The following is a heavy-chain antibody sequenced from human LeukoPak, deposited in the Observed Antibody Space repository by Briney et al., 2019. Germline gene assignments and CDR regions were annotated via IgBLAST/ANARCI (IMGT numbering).Heavy chain of an antibody. J-gene: IGHJ4*02. V-gene: IGHV4-30-2*01. Sequence: PSETLSLTCAVSGGSISSGGYSWSWIRQPPGKGLEWIGYIYHSGSTYYNPSLKSRVTISVDRSKNQFSLKLSSVTAADTAVYYCASTLWFGELLQPYFDYWGQGTLVTVS. CDR1: GGSISSGGYS. D-gene: IGHD3-10*01. CDR2: IYHSGST. CDR3: ASTLWFGELLQPYFDY.